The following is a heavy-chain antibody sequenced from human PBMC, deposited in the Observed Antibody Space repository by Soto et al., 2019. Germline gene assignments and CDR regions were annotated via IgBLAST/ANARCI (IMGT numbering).Heavy chain of an antibody. J-gene: IGHJ6*03. CDR3: ARQGIAAAGTSYYYYMDV. CDR1: GGSISSYY. Sequence: SETLSLTCTVSGGSISSYYWSWIRQPPGKGLEWIGYIYYSGSTNYNPSLKSRVTISVDTSKNQFSLKLSSVTAADTAVYYCARQGIAAAGTSYYYYMDVWGKGTTVTVSS. CDR2: IYYSGST. D-gene: IGHD6-13*01. V-gene: IGHV4-59*08.